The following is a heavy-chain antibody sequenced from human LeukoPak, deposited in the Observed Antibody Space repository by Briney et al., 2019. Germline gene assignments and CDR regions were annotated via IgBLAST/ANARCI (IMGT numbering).Heavy chain of an antibody. Sequence: GGSLRLSCAASGIIFNDYWMNWVRQAPGKGLEWVANINQDGSVIHYVDSVKGRFTTSRGNARHSVYLQMNSLRDEDTAGYYCTTLPHKDSRGYHDYWGQGILVTVSS. CDR1: GIIFNDYW. CDR2: INQDGSVI. J-gene: IGHJ4*02. D-gene: IGHD3-22*01. V-gene: IGHV3-7*01. CDR3: TTLPHKDSRGYHDY.